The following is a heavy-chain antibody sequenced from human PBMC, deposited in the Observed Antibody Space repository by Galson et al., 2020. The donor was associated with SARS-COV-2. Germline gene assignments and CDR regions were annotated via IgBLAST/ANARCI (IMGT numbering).Heavy chain of an antibody. J-gene: IGHJ3*02. CDR2: TYYTGTT. D-gene: IGHD4-17*01. CDR1: GDSITSGDYY. CDR3: TRVPVTRSCDI. Sequence: SETLSLTCTVSGDSITSGDYYWSWVRQSPVKGLEWLGYTYYTGTTYYNPSLKSRVIISVDTSKNQFSLKLSSVTAADTAVYYCTRVPVTRSCDIWGQVTVVSVSS. V-gene: IGHV4-30-4*08.